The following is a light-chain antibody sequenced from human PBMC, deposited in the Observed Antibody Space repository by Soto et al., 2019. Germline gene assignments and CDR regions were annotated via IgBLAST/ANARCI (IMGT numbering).Light chain of an antibody. Sequence: EIVMTQSPATLSVSPGERATLSCRASQSVSSKLAWFQQKPGQAPSLLIYGVSTRATGVPVRFSGSGSGTEFTLALNILQSEDFAVYYCQQYNTWPHTFGQGTKLAIK. J-gene: IGKJ2*01. V-gene: IGKV3-15*01. CDR2: GVS. CDR1: QSVSSK. CDR3: QQYNTWPHT.